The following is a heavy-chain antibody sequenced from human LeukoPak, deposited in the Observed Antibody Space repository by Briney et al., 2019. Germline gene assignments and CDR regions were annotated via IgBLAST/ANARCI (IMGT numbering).Heavy chain of an antibody. CDR2: ISHDGSNE. CDR3: AKDTIPRIAVAGGGRFDP. Sequence: GGSLRLSCAAYRFTFSTYGMHWVRQAPGKGLEWVAVISHDGSNEYYADSVKGRFTISRDNSKNTLYLQMNSLRAEDTAVYYCAKDTIPRIAVAGGGRFDPWGQGTLVTVSS. CDR1: RFTFSTYG. D-gene: IGHD6-19*01. J-gene: IGHJ5*02. V-gene: IGHV3-30*18.